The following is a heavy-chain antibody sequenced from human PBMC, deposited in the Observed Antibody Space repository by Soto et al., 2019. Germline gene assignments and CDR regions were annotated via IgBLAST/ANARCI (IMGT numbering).Heavy chain of an antibody. V-gene: IGHV4-34*01. CDR2: INHGGTA. D-gene: IGHD3-10*01. J-gene: IGHJ6*02. CDR3: ASSSFLRSGALFHGLDV. Sequence: SATRSLSCAGHGESVRWVYGDCVFEPTGKGMAWIGEINHGGTANYNPSLKSRVSISVDMSKSQFSLKLTSVTAADTALYFCASSSFLRSGALFHGLDVWGQGTTVT. CDR1: GESVRWVY.